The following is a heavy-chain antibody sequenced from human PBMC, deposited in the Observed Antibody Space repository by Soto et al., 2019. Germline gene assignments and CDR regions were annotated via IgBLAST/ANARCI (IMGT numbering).Heavy chain of an antibody. CDR1: GFTFSSYG. CDR3: ARDPPAYCGGDCYRFLDY. J-gene: IGHJ4*02. CDR2: IWYYGSNK. Sequence: AGGSLRLSCAVSGFTFSSYGMHWVRQAPGKGLEWVAVIWYYGSNKYYADSVKGRFTISRDSSKNTLYLQMNSLRAEDTAVYYCARDPPAYCGGDCYRFLDYWGQGTLVTVSS. V-gene: IGHV3-33*08. D-gene: IGHD2-21*01.